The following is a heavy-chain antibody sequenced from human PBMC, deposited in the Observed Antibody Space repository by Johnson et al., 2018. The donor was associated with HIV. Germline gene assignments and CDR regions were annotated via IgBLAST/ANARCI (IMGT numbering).Heavy chain of an antibody. V-gene: IGHV3-20*04. CDR3: ATGVVVTAMNDAFDI. CDR2: INWNGGST. CDR1: GFTFDDYG. Sequence: MQLVESGGGVVQPVGSLRLSCAASGFTFDDYGMSWVRQAPGKGLEWVSGINWNGGSTGYADSVKGRFTISRDNAKNSLYLQMNSLRAEDTAVYYCATGVVVTAMNDAFDIWGQGTMVTVSS. D-gene: IGHD2-21*02. J-gene: IGHJ3*02.